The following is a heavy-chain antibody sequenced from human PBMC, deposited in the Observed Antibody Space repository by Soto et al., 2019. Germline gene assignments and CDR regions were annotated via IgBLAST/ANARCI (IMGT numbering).Heavy chain of an antibody. CDR1: Y. CDR3: ARDSSSWFFLDAFDI. D-gene: IGHD6-13*01. J-gene: IGHJ3*02. CDR2: IYHSGST. Sequence: YFGWLRLLQRKKLEWIGSIYHSGSTYYNPSLKSLVTISVDTSKNQFSLKLSSVTAADTAVYFCARDSSSWFFLDAFDIWGQGKMVT. V-gene: IGHV4-38-2*02.